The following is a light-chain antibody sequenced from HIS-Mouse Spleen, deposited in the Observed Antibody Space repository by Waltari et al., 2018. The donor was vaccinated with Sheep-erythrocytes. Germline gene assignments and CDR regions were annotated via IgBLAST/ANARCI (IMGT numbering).Light chain of an antibody. CDR1: KLGDKY. Sequence: SYELTQPPSVSVSPGQTASITCSGDKLGDKYACWYQQKPGQSPVLVIYQDSKRPSGIPVGFSGSNSGNTATLTISGTQAMDEADYYCQAWDSSTAVFGGGTKLTVL. J-gene: IGLJ2*01. CDR3: QAWDSSTAV. V-gene: IGLV3-1*01. CDR2: QDS.